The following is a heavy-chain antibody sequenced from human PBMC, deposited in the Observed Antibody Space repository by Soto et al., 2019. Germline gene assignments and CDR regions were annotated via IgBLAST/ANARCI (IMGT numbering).Heavy chain of an antibody. V-gene: IGHV5-51*01. CDR3: ARHDIAVAGTLLIDY. J-gene: IGHJ4*02. Sequence: GESLKISCKGPGYSFTSYWIGWVRQMPGKGLEWMGIIYPGDSDTRYSPSFQGQVTISADKSISTAYLQWSSLKASDTAMYYCARHDIAVAGTLLIDYWGQGTLVTVS. D-gene: IGHD6-19*01. CDR2: IYPGDSDT. CDR1: GYSFTSYW.